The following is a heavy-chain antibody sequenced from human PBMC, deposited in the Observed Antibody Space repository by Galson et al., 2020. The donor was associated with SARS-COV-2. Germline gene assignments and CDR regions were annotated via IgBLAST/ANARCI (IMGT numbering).Heavy chain of an antibody. D-gene: IGHD3-10*01. CDR1: GFSLSTSGMF. Sequence: GSGPTLVKPTQTLTLTCTFSGFSLSTSGMFVSWIRQPPWKALEWLARIDWDDDKYYSTSLKTRLTIPKDTSKNQVVLTMTNMDPVDTATYYCARMVVRGVTYDYWGKGTLVTVSS. V-gene: IGHV2-70*11. CDR3: ARMVVRGVTYDY. J-gene: IGHJ4*02. CDR2: IDWDDDK.